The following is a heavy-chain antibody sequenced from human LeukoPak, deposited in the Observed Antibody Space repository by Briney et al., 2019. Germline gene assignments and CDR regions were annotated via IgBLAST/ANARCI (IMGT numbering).Heavy chain of an antibody. CDR3: ASQNYYDSSGPRV. J-gene: IGHJ3*01. CDR2: ISSTGSTI. V-gene: IGHV3-11*01. D-gene: IGHD3-22*01. Sequence: PGGSLRLSCVGSGFVFNIHAMTWIRQAPGKGLEWVSYISSTGSTIYYADSVKGRFTISRDNAKNSLYLQMNSLRAEDTAVYYCASQNYYDSSGPRVWGQGTMVTVSS. CDR1: GFVFNIHA.